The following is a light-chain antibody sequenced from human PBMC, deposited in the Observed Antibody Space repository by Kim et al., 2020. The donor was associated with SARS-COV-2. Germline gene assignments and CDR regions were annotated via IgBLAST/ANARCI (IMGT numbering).Light chain of an antibody. CDR1: QSVSGSH. V-gene: IGKV3-20*01. CDR2: GAS. Sequence: EIVLTQSPGTLSLSPGERVTLSCRASQSVSGSHLAWYQQKPGQAPRVLIYGASTRATGVPDRFSGSGSGTDFTLTISRLEPEDFAVYYCQQFTYPAWTFGQGTKVDIK. CDR3: QQFTYPAWT. J-gene: IGKJ1*01.